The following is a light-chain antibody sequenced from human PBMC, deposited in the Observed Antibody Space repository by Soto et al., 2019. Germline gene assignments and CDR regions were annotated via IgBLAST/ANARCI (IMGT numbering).Light chain of an antibody. CDR1: QSVSSSY. Sequence: EIVLTQSPGTLSLSPEERATLSCRASQSVSSSYLAWYQQKPGQAPRLLIYGASTRATGIPDRFSGSGSGTDFTLTINRLEPEDFAVYYCQQYGSSPRTFGQGTKVDIK. CDR2: GAS. V-gene: IGKV3-20*01. CDR3: QQYGSSPRT. J-gene: IGKJ1*01.